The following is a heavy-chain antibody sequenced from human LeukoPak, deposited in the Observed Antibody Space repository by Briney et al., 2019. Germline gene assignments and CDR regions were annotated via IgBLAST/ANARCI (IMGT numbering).Heavy chain of an antibody. V-gene: IGHV1-8*01. CDR2: MNPNSGNT. J-gene: IGHJ5*02. CDR3: ARGPNKSDGGNSGSAWFDP. CDR1: GYTFTTYD. D-gene: IGHD4-23*01. Sequence: ASVKVSCKASGYTFTTYDINWVRQATGQGLEWMGWMNPNSGNTGYAQKFQGRVTMTRNTSISTAYMELSSLRSEDTAVYYCARGPNKSDGGNSGSAWFDPWGQGNLVTVSS.